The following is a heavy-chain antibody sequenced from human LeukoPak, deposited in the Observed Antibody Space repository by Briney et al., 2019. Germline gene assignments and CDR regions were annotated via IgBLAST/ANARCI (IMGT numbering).Heavy chain of an antibody. V-gene: IGHV3-30*03. CDR2: ISYDGSNK. Sequence: GGSLRLSCAASGFTFSSYCMHSVRQAPGKGLEWVTVISYDGSNKYYADSGKGRFTISRDNAKNSLYLQMNSLRAEDTAVYYCARDLGGQWLVPRPELDYFDFWGQGTLVTVSS. J-gene: IGHJ4*02. D-gene: IGHD6-19*01. CDR1: GFTFSSYC. CDR3: ARDLGGQWLVPRPELDYFDF.